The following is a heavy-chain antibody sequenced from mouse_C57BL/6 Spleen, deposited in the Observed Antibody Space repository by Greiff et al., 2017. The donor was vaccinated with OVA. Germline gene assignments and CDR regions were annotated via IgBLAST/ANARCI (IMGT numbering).Heavy chain of an antibody. CDR3: ARAYDYDEGYYFDY. J-gene: IGHJ2*01. V-gene: IGHV1-63*01. D-gene: IGHD2-4*01. CDR2: IYPGGGYT. CDR1: GYTFTNYW. Sequence: VQLQQSGAELVRPGTSVKMSCKASGYTFTNYWIGWAKQRPGHGLEWIGDIYPGGGYTNYNEKFKGKDTLTADTSSSTAYMQFSSLTSEDSAIYYCARAYDYDEGYYFDYWGQGTTLTGSS.